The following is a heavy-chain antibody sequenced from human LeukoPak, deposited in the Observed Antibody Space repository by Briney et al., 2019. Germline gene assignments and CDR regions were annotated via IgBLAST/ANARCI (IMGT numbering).Heavy chain of an antibody. CDR1: GFTFSNYA. J-gene: IGHJ4*02. CDR3: ARDLWDH. Sequence: AGSLRLSCAASGFTFSNYAMIWVRQAPGKGLEWVSSISSTGNFIYYADPLKGRLTVSRDNAKNLLYLQLNSLRAEDTAVYYCARDLWDHWGQGTLVTVSS. CDR2: ISSTGNFI. V-gene: IGHV3-21*01.